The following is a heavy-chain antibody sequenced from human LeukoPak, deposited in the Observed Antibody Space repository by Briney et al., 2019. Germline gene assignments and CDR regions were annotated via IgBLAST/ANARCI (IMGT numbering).Heavy chain of an antibody. CDR1: GYTFTNYY. D-gene: IGHD3-22*01. J-gene: IGHJ6*03. CDR3: ARGPGGRSGYHPLEDYYYYYYMDV. CDR2: ISAYNGYT. V-gene: IGHV1-18*01. Sequence: ASVKVSCKASGYTFTNYYITWVRQAPGQGLEWMGWISAYNGYTNYAQKLQGRVTMTTDTSTSTAYMELRSLRSDDTAVYYCARGPGGRSGYHPLEDYYYYYYMDVWGKGTTVTVSS.